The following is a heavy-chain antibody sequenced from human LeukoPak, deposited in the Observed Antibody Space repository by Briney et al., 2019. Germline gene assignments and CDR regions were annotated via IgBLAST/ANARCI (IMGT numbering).Heavy chain of an antibody. CDR3: AKGTYIVVVPAAIDY. CDR1: GFTSRSYA. V-gene: IGHV3-23*01. D-gene: IGHD2-2*01. J-gene: IGHJ4*02. CDR2: ISGSGGST. Sequence: GGSLRPSSALSGFTSRSYAMSSGRQAPGNGVEWGSAISGSGGSTYYTDSVKGRFTISIDNSKNTLYLQMNSLRAEDTAVYYCAKGTYIVVVPAAIDYWGQGTLVTVSS.